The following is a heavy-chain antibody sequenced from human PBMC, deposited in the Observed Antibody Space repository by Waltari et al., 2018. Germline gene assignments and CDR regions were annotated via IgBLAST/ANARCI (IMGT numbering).Heavy chain of an antibody. Sequence: QVQLVQSGAEVKKPGSSVKVSCKASGGTFSSYTISWVRQAPGQGLEWMGRIIPILGIANYAQKVQGRVTITADKSTSTAYMELSSLRSEDTAVYYCARYSSSSDWFDPWGQGTLVTVSS. J-gene: IGHJ5*02. CDR3: ARYSSSSDWFDP. D-gene: IGHD6-6*01. V-gene: IGHV1-69*02. CDR2: IIPILGIA. CDR1: GGTFSSYT.